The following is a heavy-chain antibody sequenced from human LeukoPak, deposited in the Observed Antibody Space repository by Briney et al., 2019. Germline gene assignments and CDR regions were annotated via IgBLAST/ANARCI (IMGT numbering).Heavy chain of an antibody. CDR1: GRPFTSYY. CDR2: ISHTGHT. J-gene: IGHJ4*02. CDR3: ARGPYSSDAGY. Sequence: SETLSLTCAVYGRPFTSYYWSWIRQPPGQGLEWIGEISHTGHTNYNPSLKSRVTMSVETSKNQLSLILSSVTAADTAVYYCARGPYSSDAGYWGQGTLVTVSS. V-gene: IGHV4-34*01. D-gene: IGHD6-25*01.